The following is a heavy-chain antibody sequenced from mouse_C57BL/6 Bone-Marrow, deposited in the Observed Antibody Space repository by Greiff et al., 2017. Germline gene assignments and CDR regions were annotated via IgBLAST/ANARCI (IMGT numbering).Heavy chain of an antibody. CDR3: AREGIYYYYDLFAF. V-gene: IGHV1-59*01. Sequence: QVQLQQPGAELVRPGTSVTLSCKASGYTFTSYWMHWVKQRPGQGLEWIGVIDPSDSYTNYNQKFKGKATLTVDTSSSTAYMQLSSVTSEDSAVYYCAREGIYYYYDLFAFWGQGTLVTVSA. J-gene: IGHJ3*01. D-gene: IGHD2-4*01. CDR1: GYTFTSYW. CDR2: IDPSDSYT.